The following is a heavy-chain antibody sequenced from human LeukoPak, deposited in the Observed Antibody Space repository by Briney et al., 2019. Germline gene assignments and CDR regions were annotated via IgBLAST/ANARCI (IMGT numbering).Heavy chain of an antibody. Sequence: ASVKVSCKASGYTFTGYYMHWVRQAPGQGLEWMGWINPNSGGTNYAQKFQGWVTMTRDTSISTAYMELSRLRSDDTAVYYCARAAGSPALWFDPWGQGTLVTVSS. V-gene: IGHV1-2*04. J-gene: IGHJ5*02. CDR3: ARAAGSPALWFDP. CDR1: GYTFTGYY. CDR2: INPNSGGT. D-gene: IGHD1-26*01.